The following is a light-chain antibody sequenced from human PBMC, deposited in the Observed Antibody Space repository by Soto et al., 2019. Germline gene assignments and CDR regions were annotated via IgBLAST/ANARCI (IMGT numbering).Light chain of an antibody. Sequence: QSVLTQPPSASGTPGQRVTISCSGSSSNIGSNTANWYQQLPGTAPKLLIYNNNQRPSGVPDRFSGSKSGTSASLAISGLQSEDEADYYCAAWDDSLNGHVIFGGGTQLTV. CDR2: NNN. J-gene: IGLJ2*01. CDR1: SSNIGSNT. V-gene: IGLV1-44*01. CDR3: AAWDDSLNGHVI.